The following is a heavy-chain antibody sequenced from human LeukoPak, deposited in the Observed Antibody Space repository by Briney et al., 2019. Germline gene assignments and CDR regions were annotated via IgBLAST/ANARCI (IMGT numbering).Heavy chain of an antibody. Sequence: SQTLSLSCAVSGGSISSGGYYWSWIRQHPGKGLEWIVYIYYSGSTYYNPSLKSRVTISVDASKNQFSLKLSSVTAADTAVDYCARGPYDFWSGQYYYYYMDVWGKGTTVSVSS. CDR3: ARGPYDFWSGQYYYYYMDV. D-gene: IGHD3-3*01. V-gene: IGHV4-31*11. CDR2: IYYSGST. J-gene: IGHJ6*03. CDR1: GGSISSGGYY.